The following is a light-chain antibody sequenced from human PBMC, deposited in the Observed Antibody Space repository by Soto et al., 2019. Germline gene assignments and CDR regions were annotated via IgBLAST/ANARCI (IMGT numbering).Light chain of an antibody. J-gene: IGKJ1*01. Sequence: DLQMTQSPSTLSASVRDRVTITCRASQRISTWLAWYQQKPGKAPNLLIHQASSLESEVPSRFSGSGSGTEFTLTISSLQPDDSATYYCQQYLAYPWTFGQGTKVEVK. CDR1: QRISTW. V-gene: IGKV1-5*03. CDR3: QQYLAYPWT. CDR2: QAS.